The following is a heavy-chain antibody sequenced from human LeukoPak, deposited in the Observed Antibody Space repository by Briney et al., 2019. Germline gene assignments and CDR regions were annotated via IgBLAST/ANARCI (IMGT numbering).Heavy chain of an antibody. V-gene: IGHV4-34*01. J-gene: IGHJ4*02. CDR2: INHSGST. CDR3: ARGRAPRYFDY. Sequence: NPSETLSLTCAVYGGSFSGYYWSWIRQPPGKGLEWIGEINHSGSTNYNPSLKSRVTISVDTSKNQFSLKLSSVTAADTAVYYCARGRAPRYFDYWGQGTLVTVSS. D-gene: IGHD1-14*01. CDR1: GGSFSGYY.